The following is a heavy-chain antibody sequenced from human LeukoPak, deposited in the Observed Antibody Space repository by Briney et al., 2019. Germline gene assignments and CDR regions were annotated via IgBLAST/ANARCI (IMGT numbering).Heavy chain of an antibody. J-gene: IGHJ4*02. CDR2: IKSKTDGGTT. D-gene: IGHD3-16*01. Sequence: PGGSLRLSCAASGFTFSNAWMSWVRQAPGKGLEWVGRIKSKTDGGTTDYAAPVKGRFTISRDDSKNTLYLQMNSLKTEDTAVYYCTVWGTVDSWLDYWGQGTLVTVSP. V-gene: IGHV3-15*01. CDR3: TVWGTVDSWLDY. CDR1: GFTFSNAW.